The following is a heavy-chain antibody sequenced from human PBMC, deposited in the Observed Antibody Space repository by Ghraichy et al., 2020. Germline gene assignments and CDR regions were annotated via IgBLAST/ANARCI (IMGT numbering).Heavy chain of an antibody. Sequence: SETLSLTCAVYGGSFSGYYWSWIRQPPGKGLEWIGEINHSGSTNYNPSLKSRVTISVDTSKNQFSLKLSSVTAADTAVYYCARERRVGPVDYWGQGTLVTVSS. D-gene: IGHD1-26*01. J-gene: IGHJ4*02. CDR2: INHSGST. CDR1: GGSFSGYY. CDR3: ARERRVGPVDY. V-gene: IGHV4-34*01.